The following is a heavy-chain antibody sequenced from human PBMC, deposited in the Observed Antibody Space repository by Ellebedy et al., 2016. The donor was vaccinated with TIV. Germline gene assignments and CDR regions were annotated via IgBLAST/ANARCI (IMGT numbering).Heavy chain of an antibody. CDR3: ARDLGRYGMDV. V-gene: IGHV4-59*01. CDR1: GGSITNYY. Sequence: MPSETLSLTCSVSGGSITNYYLTWIRQPPGQGLEWIGDIHHSGNSHIHPSLKSRVTLSVDTSKNQFSLDMTSVTAADTATYYCARDLGRYGMDVWGQGTTVTVSS. J-gene: IGHJ6*02. CDR2: IHHSGNS.